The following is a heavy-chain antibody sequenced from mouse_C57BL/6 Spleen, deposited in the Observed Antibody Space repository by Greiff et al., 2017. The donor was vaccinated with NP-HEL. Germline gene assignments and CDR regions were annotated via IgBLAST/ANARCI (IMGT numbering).Heavy chain of an antibody. J-gene: IGHJ1*03. Sequence: VKLMESGPGLVAPSQSLSITCTVSGFSLTSYGVDRVRQPPGKGLEWLGVIWGGGSTNYNSALMSRLSISKDNSKSQVFLKMNSLQTDDTAMYYCAKRSYYGSSPYWYFDVWGTGTTVTVSS. V-gene: IGHV2-9*01. CDR3: AKRSYYGSSPYWYFDV. CDR2: IWGGGST. D-gene: IGHD1-1*01. CDR1: GFSLTSYG.